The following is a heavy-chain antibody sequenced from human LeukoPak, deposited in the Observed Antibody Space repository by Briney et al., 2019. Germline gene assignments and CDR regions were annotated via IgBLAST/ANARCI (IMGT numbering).Heavy chain of an antibody. CDR3: ARVSSSWYQDWYFDL. CDR2: IYTSGST. D-gene: IGHD6-13*01. CDR1: GGSISSYY. V-gene: IGHV4-4*07. Sequence: SETLSLTCTVSGGSISSYYWSWIRQPAGKGLEWIGRIYTSGSTTYNPSLKSRVTISVDTSKNQFSLKLSSVTAADTAVYYCARVSSSWYQDWYFDLWGRGTLVTVSS. J-gene: IGHJ2*01.